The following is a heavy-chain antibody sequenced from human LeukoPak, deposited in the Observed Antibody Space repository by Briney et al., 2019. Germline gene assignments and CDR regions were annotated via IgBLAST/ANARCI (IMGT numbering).Heavy chain of an antibody. CDR1: GFTFSSYA. Sequence: GGSLRLSCAASGFTFSSYAMSWVRQAPGKGLEWVSAISGSGGSTYYADSVKGRFTISRDNSKNTLYLQMNSLRAEDTAVYYCAKSPLRMVRGVIITNFDYWGQGTLVTVSS. D-gene: IGHD3-10*01. CDR3: AKSPLRMVRGVIITNFDY. CDR2: ISGSGGST. J-gene: IGHJ4*02. V-gene: IGHV3-23*01.